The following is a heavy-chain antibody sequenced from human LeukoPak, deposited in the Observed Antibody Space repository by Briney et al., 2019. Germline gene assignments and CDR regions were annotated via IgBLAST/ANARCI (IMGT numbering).Heavy chain of an antibody. CDR1: GFTFSDYY. CDR3: ARTHDSSGYYYEGLDY. D-gene: IGHD3-22*01. V-gene: IGHV3-11*04. J-gene: IGHJ4*02. Sequence: GGSLRLSCAASGFTFSDYYMSWIRQAPGKGLEWVSYINKSGSMIYNADSVQGRFTISRDNAKNSLYLQMNSLRAEDTAVYYCARTHDSSGYYYEGLDYWGQGTLVTVSS. CDR2: INKSGSMI.